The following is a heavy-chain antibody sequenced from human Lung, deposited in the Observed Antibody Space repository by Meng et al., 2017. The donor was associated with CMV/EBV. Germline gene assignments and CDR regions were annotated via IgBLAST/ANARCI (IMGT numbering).Heavy chain of an antibody. D-gene: IGHD1-26*01. V-gene: IGHV3-30-3*01. J-gene: IGHJ5*02. Sequence: LTXAASGFTFSRHAIHWVRQAPGKRLELVAVISCGGSGKYYADSVRGRFTISTDESKNTLYLQINSLRPEDTAVYYCARDSDSGSYWGDNWFDPWGQGTLVTVSS. CDR3: ARDSDSGSYWGDNWFDP. CDR2: ISCGGSGK. CDR1: GFTFSRHA.